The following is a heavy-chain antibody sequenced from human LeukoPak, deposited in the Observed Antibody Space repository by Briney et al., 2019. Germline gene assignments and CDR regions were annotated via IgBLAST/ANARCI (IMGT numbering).Heavy chain of an antibody. CDR1: GYSFPTYW. J-gene: IGHJ4*02. CDR3: ARPSGYSSPDY. D-gene: IGHD6-13*01. Sequence: GESLKISCKGSGYSFPTYWIGWVRQRPGKGLEWMGIIYPSDSDTMYSPSFQGQVTISADRSIGTAYLQWSSLKASDTAMYYCARPSGYSSPDYWGQGTLVTVSS. CDR2: IYPSDSDT. V-gene: IGHV5-51*01.